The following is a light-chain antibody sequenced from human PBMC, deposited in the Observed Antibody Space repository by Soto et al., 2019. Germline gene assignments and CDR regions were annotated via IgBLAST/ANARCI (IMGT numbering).Light chain of an antibody. CDR3: QSYDSSLSGFFV. V-gene: IGLV1-40*01. J-gene: IGLJ1*01. CDR1: SSNIGADYD. CDR2: GNT. Sequence: QSALTQPPSVSGAPGQRVTISCTGSSSNIGADYDVHWYQQLPGTAPKLLIYGNTNRPSGVPDRFSGSTSGTSASLAITGLQAEDEADYYCQSYDSSLSGFFVFGSGTKVTVL.